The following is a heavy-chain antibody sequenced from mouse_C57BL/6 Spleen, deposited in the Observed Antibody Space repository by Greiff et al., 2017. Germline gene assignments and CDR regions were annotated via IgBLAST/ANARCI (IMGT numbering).Heavy chain of an antibody. V-gene: IGHV1-72*01. CDR3: AREDDEGYYFDY. D-gene: IGHD3-3*01. Sequence: QVQLKQPGAELVKPGASVKLSCKASGYTFTSYWMHWVKQRPGRGLEWIGRIDPNSGGTKYNEKFKSKATLTVDKPASTAYMQLSSLTSEDSAVYDCAREDDEGYYFDYWGQGTTLTVSS. CDR1: GYTFTSYW. J-gene: IGHJ2*01. CDR2: IDPNSGGT.